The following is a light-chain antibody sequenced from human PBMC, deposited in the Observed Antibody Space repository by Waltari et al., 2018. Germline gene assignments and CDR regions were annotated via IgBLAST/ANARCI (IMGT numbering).Light chain of an antibody. CDR1: SSDVGGYDS. CDR2: DVS. Sequence: QSALTQPASVSGSPGQSISISCTGTSSDVGGYDSVSWYRQHPGKAPKLLIYDVSNRASGVSKRFSGSKAGNAASLTISGLQAEDEADYYCSSYTSRSTLVFGTGTKVTVL. J-gene: IGLJ1*01. CDR3: SSYTSRSTLV. V-gene: IGLV2-14*03.